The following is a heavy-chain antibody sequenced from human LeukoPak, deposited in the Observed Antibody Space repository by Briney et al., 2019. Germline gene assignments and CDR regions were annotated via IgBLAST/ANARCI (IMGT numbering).Heavy chain of an antibody. CDR2: ISAYNGNT. Sequence: ASVKVSCKASGYTFNSYGISWVRQAPGQGLEWMGWISAYNGNTNYAQKIQGRVTMTTDTSTSTAYMELRSLTSDDTAMYYCARGHPGIAAGGLDYWGQGTLVTVSS. CDR1: GYTFNSYG. CDR3: ARGHPGIAAGGLDY. V-gene: IGHV1-18*01. D-gene: IGHD6-13*01. J-gene: IGHJ4*02.